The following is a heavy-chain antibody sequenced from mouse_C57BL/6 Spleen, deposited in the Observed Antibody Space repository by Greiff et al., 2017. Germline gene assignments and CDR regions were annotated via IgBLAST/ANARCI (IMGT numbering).Heavy chain of an antibody. CDR1: GFNIKDDY. CDR2: IDPENGDT. Sequence: DVHLVESGAELVRPGASVKLSCTASGFNIKDDYMHWVKQRPEQGLEWIGWIDPENGDTEYASKFQGKATITADTSSNTAYLQLSSLTSEDTAVYYCTTGGYSNYFDYWGQGTTLTVSS. D-gene: IGHD2-5*01. CDR3: TTGGYSNYFDY. J-gene: IGHJ2*01. V-gene: IGHV14-4*01.